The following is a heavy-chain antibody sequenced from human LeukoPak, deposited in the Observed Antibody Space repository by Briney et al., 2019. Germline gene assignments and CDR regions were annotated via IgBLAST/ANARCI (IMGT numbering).Heavy chain of an antibody. Sequence: GKSLKFSCEGSGYIFTSYWIGGVHQMPGKGLDWIGIIYPGDSETRYSPSFQGQVTISADKSISSAYLQWSSLKASDTAMYYCARHTAGGHADYWGQGTLVTVSS. D-gene: IGHD2-15*01. V-gene: IGHV5-51*07. CDR1: GYIFTSYW. J-gene: IGHJ4*02. CDR2: IYPGDSET. CDR3: ARHTAGGHADY.